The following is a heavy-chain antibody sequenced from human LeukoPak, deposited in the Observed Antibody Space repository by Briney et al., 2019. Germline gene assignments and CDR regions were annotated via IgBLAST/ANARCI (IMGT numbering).Heavy chain of an antibody. Sequence: SETLSLTCDVYGGSFSGYYWSWIRQPPGKGLEWIGEINHSGSTNYNPSLKSRVTISVDTSKNQFSLKPSSVTAADTAVYYCANEPGIAAAGTRYWFDPWGQGTLVTVSS. CDR3: ANEPGIAAAGTRYWFDP. CDR1: GGSFSGYY. J-gene: IGHJ5*02. D-gene: IGHD6-13*01. CDR2: INHSGST. V-gene: IGHV4-34*01.